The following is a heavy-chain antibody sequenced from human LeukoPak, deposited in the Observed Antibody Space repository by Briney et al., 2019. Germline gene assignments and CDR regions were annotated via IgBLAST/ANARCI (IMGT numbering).Heavy chain of an antibody. CDR2: INPNSGGT. CDR3: AKDRGYQYYMDV. V-gene: IGHV1-2*02. CDR1: GYTFTGYY. D-gene: IGHD3-10*01. J-gene: IGHJ6*03. Sequence: ASVKVSCKASGYTFTGYYMHWVRQAPGQGLEWMGWINPNSGGTNYAQKFQGRVTMTRDTSIGTAYMELSRLRSDDTAVYYCAKDRGYQYYMDVWGKGTTVTVSS.